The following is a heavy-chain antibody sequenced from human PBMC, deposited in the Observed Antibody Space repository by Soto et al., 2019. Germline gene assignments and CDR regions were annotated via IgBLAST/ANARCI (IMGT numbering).Heavy chain of an antibody. J-gene: IGHJ4*02. CDR2: IRKKTNSYTT. CDR3: TTVTTVDYYFDY. D-gene: IGHD4-17*01. Sequence: PGGSLRLSCAASGLTFSDRYMDWVRQAPGKGLEWVGRIRKKTNSYTTEYAASVKGRFIISRDDSTNSLYLQMSSLKTEDTAVYYCTTVTTVDYYFDYWGQVTPGTVSS. CDR1: GLTFSDRY. V-gene: IGHV3-72*01.